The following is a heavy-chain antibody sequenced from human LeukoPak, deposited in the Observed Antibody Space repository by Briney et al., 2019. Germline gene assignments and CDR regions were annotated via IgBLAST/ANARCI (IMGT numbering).Heavy chain of an antibody. Sequence: SETLSLTCTVSGGSISSYYWSWIRQPAGKGLEWIGRIHTSGSTNYNPSLKSRVTMSVDTSKNQFSLKLSSVTAADTAVYYCARTGAPGSYYDGSGYYYARRWFDPWGQGTLVTVSS. CDR3: ARTGAPGSYYDGSGYYYARRWFDP. V-gene: IGHV4-4*07. CDR1: GGSISSYY. CDR2: IHTSGST. J-gene: IGHJ5*02. D-gene: IGHD3-22*01.